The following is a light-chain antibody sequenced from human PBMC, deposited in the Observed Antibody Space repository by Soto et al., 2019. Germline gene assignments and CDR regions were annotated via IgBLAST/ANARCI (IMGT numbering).Light chain of an antibody. CDR3: QQYGRSPAII. Sequence: EIVMTQSPGTLSVSPGERATLSCRASESVSSNLAWYQQKPGQAPRLLMYGASTRATGIPARFSGSGSGTEFTLTINRLEPEDFAVYYCQQYGRSPAIIFGQGTRLE. J-gene: IGKJ5*01. V-gene: IGKV3-15*01. CDR2: GAS. CDR1: ESVSSN.